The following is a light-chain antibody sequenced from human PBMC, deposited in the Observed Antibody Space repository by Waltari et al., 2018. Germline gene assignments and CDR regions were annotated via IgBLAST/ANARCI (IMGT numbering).Light chain of an antibody. CDR3: QQGDTSPPT. J-gene: IGKJ1*01. Sequence: EIHMTQCPSSVSACVGDRVSMSCRASQDISTSLAWYQQNSGKAPSLLIYHSSTLQSGVPSRFSGAGTGTDFTLTINNLHPEDFATYFCQQGDTSPPTFGPGTKVELK. CDR2: HSS. V-gene: IGKV1-12*01. CDR1: QDISTS.